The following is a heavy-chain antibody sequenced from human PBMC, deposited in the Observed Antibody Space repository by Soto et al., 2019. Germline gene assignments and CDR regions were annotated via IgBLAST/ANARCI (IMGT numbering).Heavy chain of an antibody. D-gene: IGHD2-2*01. CDR3: ARGGFGVVVPAAMNLYYYMDV. CDR1: GYTFTSYA. V-gene: IGHV1-3*01. Sequence: GASVKVSCKASGYTFTSYAMHWVRQAPGQRLEWMGWINAGNGNTKYSQKFQGRVTITRDTSASTAYMELSSLRSEDTAVYYCARGGFGVVVPAAMNLYYYMDVWGKGTTVTVSS. CDR2: INAGNGNT. J-gene: IGHJ6*03.